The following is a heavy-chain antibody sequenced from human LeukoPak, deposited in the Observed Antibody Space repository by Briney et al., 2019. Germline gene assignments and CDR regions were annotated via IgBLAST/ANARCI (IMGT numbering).Heavy chain of an antibody. CDR3: ARLGSGTYETDC. CDR2: ITRSGGST. J-gene: IGHJ4*02. D-gene: IGHD1-26*01. V-gene: IGHV3-23*01. CDR1: GFTFNSNS. Sequence: GGSLRLSCAASGFTFNSNSMNWVRQAPGKGLEWVSAITRSGGSTFYADSVKGRFTTSRDNSKNTLYLQMNSLRAEDTALYYRARLGSGTYETDCWGQGTLVAVSS.